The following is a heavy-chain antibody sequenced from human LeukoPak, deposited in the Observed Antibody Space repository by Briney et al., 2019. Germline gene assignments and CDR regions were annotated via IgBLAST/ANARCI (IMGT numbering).Heavy chain of an antibody. D-gene: IGHD1-14*01. V-gene: IGHV3-23*01. J-gene: IGHJ4*02. CDR2: ISLNGGST. Sequence: GGSLRLSCAASGFTFSSYAMSWVRQAPGKGLEWVSAISLNGGSTYYADSVKGRFTITRDTSKNTLYLQMNSLRAEDTAVYYCAKEGYNMGFDYWGQGTLVSVSS. CDR3: AKEGYNMGFDY. CDR1: GFTFSSYA.